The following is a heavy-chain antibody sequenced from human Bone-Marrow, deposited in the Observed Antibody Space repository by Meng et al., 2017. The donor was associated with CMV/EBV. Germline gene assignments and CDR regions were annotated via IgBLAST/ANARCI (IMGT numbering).Heavy chain of an antibody. D-gene: IGHD5-18*01. V-gene: IGHV3-74*01. Sequence: GSLKISCAASGFTFSSYWMHWVRQAPGKGLVWVSHINSDGSSTSYADSVKGRFTISRDNSKNTLYLQMNSLRAEDTAVYYCAKADGYRYGNYYYYGMDVWGQGTTVTVSS. CDR1: GFTFSSYW. CDR2: INSDGSST. J-gene: IGHJ6*02. CDR3: AKADGYRYGNYYYYGMDV.